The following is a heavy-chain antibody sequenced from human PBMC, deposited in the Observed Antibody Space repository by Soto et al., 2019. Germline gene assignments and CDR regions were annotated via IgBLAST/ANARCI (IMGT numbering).Heavy chain of an antibody. CDR3: TRVAQGKFSGSRCYRWFDP. D-gene: IGHD2-2*01. CDR1: GVSITNTNW. J-gene: IGHJ5*02. CDR2: VFHSGST. V-gene: IGHV4-4*02. Sequence: QVQLRESGPGLVKPSGTLSLTCAVSGVSITNTNWWSWVRQPPGKGLEWIGEVFHSGSTNYNPSLKSRVTISVDKSKNQFSLILTSVTAADTAVYYCTRVAQGKFSGSRCYRWFDPWGQGTLVTVSS.